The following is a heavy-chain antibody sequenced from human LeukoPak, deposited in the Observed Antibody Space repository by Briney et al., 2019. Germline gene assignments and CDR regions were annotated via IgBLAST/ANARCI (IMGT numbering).Heavy chain of an antibody. CDR2: IYYSGST. J-gene: IGHJ6*03. CDR1: GGSFSSYY. V-gene: IGHV4-59*01. CDR3: ARGGAVGHYYYYMDV. D-gene: IGHD6-19*01. Sequence: SETLSLTCAVYGGSFSSYYWSWIRQPPGKGLEWIGYIYYSGSTNYNPSLKSRVTISVDTSKNQFSLKLSSVTAADTAVYYCARGGAVGHYYYYMDVWGKGATVTVSS.